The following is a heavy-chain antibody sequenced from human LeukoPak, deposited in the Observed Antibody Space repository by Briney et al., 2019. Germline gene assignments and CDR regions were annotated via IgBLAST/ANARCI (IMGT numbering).Heavy chain of an antibody. Sequence: GGSLRLSCAASGFTFNRYAMHWVRQAPDKGLEWVAVISYDGSNKYHADSVRGRFTISRDNSENTLYLQMNSLRAEDTAVYYCADGYNPYFQHWGQGTLVIVPS. D-gene: IGHD5-24*01. CDR2: ISYDGSNK. CDR3: ADGYNPYFQH. CDR1: GFTFNRYA. J-gene: IGHJ1*01. V-gene: IGHV3-30*01.